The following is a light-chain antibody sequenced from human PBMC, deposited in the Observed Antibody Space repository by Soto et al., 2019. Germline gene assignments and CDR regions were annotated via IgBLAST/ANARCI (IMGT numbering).Light chain of an antibody. CDR2: GAS. J-gene: IGKJ5*01. CDR3: QHYGSSPPIT. V-gene: IGKV3-20*01. CDR1: QSVSSRY. Sequence: EIVLTQSPGTLSLSPGERATLSCRASQSVSSRYLAWYQQRPGQAPRPLIYGASNRATGIPDRFSGNGSGTGSGTDFTLTISRLEPEDFAVYYCQHYGSSPPITFGQGTLLEIK.